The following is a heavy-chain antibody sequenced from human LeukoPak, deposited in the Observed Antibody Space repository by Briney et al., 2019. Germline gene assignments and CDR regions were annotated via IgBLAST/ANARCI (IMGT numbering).Heavy chain of an antibody. CDR2: ISWNSGSI. V-gene: IGHV3-9*01. CDR3: AKAMSGYEDYFDY. Sequence: GRSLRLSCAASGFTFDDYAMHWVRQAPGKGLEWVSGISWNSGSIGYADSVKGRFTISRDNAKNSLYLQMNSLRAEVTALYYCAKAMSGYEDYFDYWGQGTLVTVSS. J-gene: IGHJ4*02. CDR1: GFTFDDYA. D-gene: IGHD5-12*01.